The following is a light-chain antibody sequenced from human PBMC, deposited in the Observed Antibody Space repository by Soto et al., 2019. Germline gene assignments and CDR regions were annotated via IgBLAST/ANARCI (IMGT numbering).Light chain of an antibody. Sequence: EIVLTQSPGTLSLSPGERATHSCRTSQSVSSSYLAWYQQKPGQAPRLLIYGTSNKTTAIPDRFSGNGSGTDFTLTISRLEPEDFAVYYCQQYGSSSWTFGQGTKV. CDR2: GTS. V-gene: IGKV3-20*01. CDR1: QSVSSSY. J-gene: IGKJ1*01. CDR3: QQYGSSSWT.